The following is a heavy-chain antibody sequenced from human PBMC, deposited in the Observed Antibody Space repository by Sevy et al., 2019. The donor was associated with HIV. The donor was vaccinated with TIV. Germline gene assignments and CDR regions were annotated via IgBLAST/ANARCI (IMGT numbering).Heavy chain of an antibody. J-gene: IGHJ4*02. D-gene: IGHD3-3*01. CDR1: GDSISSSSYY. V-gene: IGHV4-39*01. CDR2: IAYSGNT. Sequence: SETLSLTCIVSGDSISSSSYYWGWIRQPPGKGLEWIASIAYSGNTYYNPALKSRTTMSIDTSKNRFFLTLNSVTAPDAAVYYCARSNPYYDFWSGYMTSGYFDFWGPGTLVTVSS. CDR3: ARSNPYYDFWSGYMTSGYFDF.